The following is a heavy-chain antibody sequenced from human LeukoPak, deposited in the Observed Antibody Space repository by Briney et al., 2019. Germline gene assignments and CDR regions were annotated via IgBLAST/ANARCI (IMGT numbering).Heavy chain of an antibody. J-gene: IGHJ5*02. Sequence: GGSLRLSCAASGFTFSSYEMNWVRQAPGRGLEWVSYISSSGSTIYYADSVKGRFTISRDNAKNSLYLQMNSLRAEDTAVYYCARVGLMAVVVTPFDPWGQGTLVTVSS. CDR1: GFTFSSYE. CDR3: ARVGLMAVVVTPFDP. D-gene: IGHD3-22*01. V-gene: IGHV3-48*03. CDR2: ISSSGSTI.